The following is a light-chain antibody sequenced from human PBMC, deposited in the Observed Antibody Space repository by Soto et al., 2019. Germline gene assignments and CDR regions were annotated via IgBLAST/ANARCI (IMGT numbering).Light chain of an antibody. CDR2: KAS. V-gene: IGKV1-5*03. CDR1: QTISSW. CDR3: QQSYSTPRT. J-gene: IGKJ1*01. Sequence: DIQMTQSPSTLSGSVGDRVTITCRASQTISSWLAWYQQKPGKAPKLLIYKASTLKSGVPSRFSGSGSGTEFTLTISSLQPDDFATYYCQQSYSTPRTFGQGTKVEI.